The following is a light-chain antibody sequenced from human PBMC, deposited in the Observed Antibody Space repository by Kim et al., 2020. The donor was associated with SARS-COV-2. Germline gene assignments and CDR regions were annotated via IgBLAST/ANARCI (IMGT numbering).Light chain of an antibody. Sequence: SSELTQDSAVSVALGQTVRITCQGDSLRRYYAIWYQQKPGQAPILVIYGKNNRPSGIPDRFSGSSSGNTASLTITGTQAGDEADYYCNSRDSNDNVVFGG. CDR3: NSRDSNDNVV. CDR2: GKN. J-gene: IGLJ2*01. CDR1: SLRRYY. V-gene: IGLV3-19*01.